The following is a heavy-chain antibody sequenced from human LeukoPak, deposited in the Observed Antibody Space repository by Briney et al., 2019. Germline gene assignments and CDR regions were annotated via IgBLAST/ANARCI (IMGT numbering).Heavy chain of an antibody. CDR2: ISGSGGST. CDR3: AKGGWGWRHYYYYYYMDV. D-gene: IGHD3-16*01. CDR1: GFTFSSYA. J-gene: IGHJ6*03. V-gene: IGHV3-23*01. Sequence: GGSLRLSCAASGFTFSSYAMSWVRQAPGKGLEWVSAISGSGGSTYYADSVKGRFTISRDNSKNTLYLQMNSLRAEDTAVYYCAKGGWGWRHYYYYYYMDVWGKGTTVTVSS.